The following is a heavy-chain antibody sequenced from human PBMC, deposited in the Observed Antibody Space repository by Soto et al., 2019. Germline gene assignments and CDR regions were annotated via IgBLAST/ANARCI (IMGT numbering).Heavy chain of an antibody. CDR1: GYILTELS. D-gene: IGHD3-9*01. Sequence: ASVKVSCKVSGYILTELSMHWVRQAPGKGLEWMGGFDPEDGETIYAQKFQGRVTMTEDTSTDTAYMELSSLRSEDTAVYYCATAQRRDYDILTGYYTEPFDYWGQGTLVTVSS. CDR2: FDPEDGET. J-gene: IGHJ4*02. CDR3: ATAQRRDYDILTGYYTEPFDY. V-gene: IGHV1-24*01.